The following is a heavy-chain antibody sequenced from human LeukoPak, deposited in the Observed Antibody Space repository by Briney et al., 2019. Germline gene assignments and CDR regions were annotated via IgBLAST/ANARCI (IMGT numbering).Heavy chain of an antibody. CDR1: GITFGDYL. D-gene: IGHD2-15*01. CDR2: IYRDGST. V-gene: IGHV3-66*01. CDR3: ARDVYCSGGSCYSDY. Sequence: GGSLRLSCTAAGITFGDYLMSWVRQAPGKGLEWVSLIYRDGSTFYAESVKGRFTISRDNSKNTLYLQMNSLRAEDTAVYYCARDVYCSGGSCYSDYWGQGTLVTVSS. J-gene: IGHJ4*02.